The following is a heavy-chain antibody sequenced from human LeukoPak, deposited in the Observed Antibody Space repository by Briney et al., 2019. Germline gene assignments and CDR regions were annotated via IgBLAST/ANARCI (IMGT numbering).Heavy chain of an antibody. J-gene: IGHJ4*02. CDR2: INWNGGST. Sequence: GGSLRLSCAASGFTFDDFGMSWVRQAPGKGLEWVSGINWNGGSTDSTDSVKGRFTISRDNAKNTLYLQMNSLRAEDTAVYYCARGLHCSGGSCYDTTFDYWGQGTLVTVSS. CDR3: ARGLHCSGGSCYDTTFDY. D-gene: IGHD2-15*01. V-gene: IGHV3-20*04. CDR1: GFTFDDFG.